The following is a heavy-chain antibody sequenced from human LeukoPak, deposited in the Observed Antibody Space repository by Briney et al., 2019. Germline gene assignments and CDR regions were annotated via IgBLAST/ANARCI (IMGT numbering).Heavy chain of an antibody. Sequence: SETLSLTCTVSGGSISSYYWSWIRQPAGKGLEWIGRIYASGSTNYNASLKSRVSMSVDTSKNQFSLKLSSVTAADTAVFYCARENSGSYREFDYWGQGTMVTVSS. CDR3: ARENSGSYREFDY. D-gene: IGHD1-26*01. CDR1: GGSISSYY. J-gene: IGHJ4*02. CDR2: IYASGST. V-gene: IGHV4-4*07.